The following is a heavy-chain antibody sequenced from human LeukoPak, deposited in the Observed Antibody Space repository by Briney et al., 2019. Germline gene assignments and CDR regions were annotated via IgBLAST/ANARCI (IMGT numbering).Heavy chain of an antibody. V-gene: IGHV4-39*07. CDR1: GGSISSNNYY. CDR2: ISYSGTT. CDR3: AREGLDYGDTLNWFDP. D-gene: IGHD4-17*01. Sequence: SETLSLTCTVSGGSISSNNYYWGWIRQPPGKGLEWIGSISYSGTTYYNPSLKSRVTISIDTSKNQFSLKVSSVTAADTAVYYCAREGLDYGDTLNWFDPWGQGTLVTVSS. J-gene: IGHJ5*02.